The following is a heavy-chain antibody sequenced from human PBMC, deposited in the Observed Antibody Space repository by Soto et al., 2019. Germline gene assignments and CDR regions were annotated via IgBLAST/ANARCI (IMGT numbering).Heavy chain of an antibody. J-gene: IGHJ6*03. CDR3: ARVYDYGDYGSVYYYYYMDV. CDR2: ISSSSSYI. D-gene: IGHD4-17*01. Sequence: GGSLRLSCAASGFTFSSYSMNWVRQAPGKGLEWVSSISSSSSYIYYADSVKGRFTISRDNAKNSLYLQMNSLRAEDTAVYYCARVYDYGDYGSVYYYYYMDVWGKGTTVTVSS. V-gene: IGHV3-21*01. CDR1: GFTFSSYS.